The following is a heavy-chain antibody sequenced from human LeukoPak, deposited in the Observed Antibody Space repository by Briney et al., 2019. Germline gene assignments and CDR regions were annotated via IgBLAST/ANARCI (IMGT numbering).Heavy chain of an antibody. D-gene: IGHD3-22*01. CDR3: ASQSGESMIGAFDI. CDR2: IKQDGSEK. CDR1: GFTFSSYW. V-gene: IGHV3-7*01. J-gene: IGHJ3*02. Sequence: GGSLRLSCAASGFTFSSYWMSWVRQAPGKGLEWVANIKQDGSEKYYVDSVKGRFTISRDNAKNSLYLQMNSLRAEDTAVYYCASQSGESMIGAFDIWGQGTMVTVSS.